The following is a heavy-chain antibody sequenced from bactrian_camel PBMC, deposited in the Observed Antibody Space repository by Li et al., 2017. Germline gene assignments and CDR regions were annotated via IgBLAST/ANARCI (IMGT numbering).Heavy chain of an antibody. CDR3: AADTTGYSGAWCYDQVTPPDSSPFDY. J-gene: IGHJ6*01. CDR1: GSSRSPMC. CDR2: IDKTGST. V-gene: IGHV3S53*01. Sequence: HVQLVESGGGSVQAGGSLRLSCAISGSSRSPMCMAWLRQAPGTEREGVAAIDKTGSTAYVASVKGRFTVSRDSAKNTVYLQMNGLKPDDTAMYYCAADTTGYSGAWCYDQVTPPDSSPFDYSGQGTQVTVS. D-gene: IGHD3*01.